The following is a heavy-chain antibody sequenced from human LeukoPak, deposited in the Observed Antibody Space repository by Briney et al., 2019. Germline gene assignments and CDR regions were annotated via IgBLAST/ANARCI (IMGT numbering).Heavy chain of an antibody. CDR2: IWYDGSNK. V-gene: IGHV3-33*01. Sequence: GRSLRLSCGASGFTFSSYGMHWVRQAPGKGLEWVAVIWYDGSNKYYADSVKGRFTISRDNSKNTLYLQMNSLRAEDTAVYYCARDPISGSLSPYNWLDPWGQGTLVTVSS. CDR3: ARDPISGSLSPYNWLDP. D-gene: IGHD1-26*01. J-gene: IGHJ5*02. CDR1: GFTFSSYG.